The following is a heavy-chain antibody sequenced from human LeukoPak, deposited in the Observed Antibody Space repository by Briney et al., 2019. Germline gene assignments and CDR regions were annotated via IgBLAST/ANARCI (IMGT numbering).Heavy chain of an antibody. V-gene: IGHV4-4*07. CDR1: GGTISSYY. Sequence: SETLSLTCTVSGGTISSYYRNWIRQPAGKGLEWMGRIYTSAGTNYNPSLKRRGVMSVNKRTNKSSLKHRSMTASDTAAYYCAIQMATSRQRDPEFGYWGQGTLVTVSS. J-gene: IGHJ4*02. CDR2: IYTSAGT. CDR3: AIQMATSRQRDPEFGY. D-gene: IGHD5-24*01.